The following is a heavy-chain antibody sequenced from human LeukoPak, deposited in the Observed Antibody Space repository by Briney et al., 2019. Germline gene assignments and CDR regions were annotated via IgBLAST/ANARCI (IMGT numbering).Heavy chain of an antibody. Sequence: GASVKVSCKASGYTFTGYYMHWVRQAPGQGLEWMGWINPNSGGTNYAQKFQGRVTMTRDTSISTAYMELSRLRSDDTAVYYCASAGIAASYYYYYMDVWGKGTTVTVSS. V-gene: IGHV1-2*02. CDR2: INPNSGGT. CDR1: GYTFTGYY. J-gene: IGHJ6*03. D-gene: IGHD6-13*01. CDR3: ASAGIAASYYYYYMDV.